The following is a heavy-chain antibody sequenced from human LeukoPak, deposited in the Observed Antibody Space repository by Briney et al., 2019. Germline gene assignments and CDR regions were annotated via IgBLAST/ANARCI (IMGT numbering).Heavy chain of an antibody. J-gene: IGHJ4*02. CDR1: GGSISSNSYY. D-gene: IGHD2-15*01. V-gene: IGHV4-39*01. Sequence: SETLSLTCTVSGGSISSNSYYWGWIPQPPGKELEWIVSIYYSGSTYYNPSLKSRVTISVDTSKNQFSLKLSSVTAADTAVYYCARQGRGSPYYFDYWGQGTLVTVSS. CDR2: IYYSGST. CDR3: ARQGRGSPYYFDY.